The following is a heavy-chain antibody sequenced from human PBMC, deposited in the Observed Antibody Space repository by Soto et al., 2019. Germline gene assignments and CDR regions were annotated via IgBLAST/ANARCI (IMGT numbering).Heavy chain of an antibody. CDR2: ISGSGGST. Sequence: PGGSLRLSCAASGFTFSSYAMSWVRQAPGKGLEWVSTISGSGGSTYYADSVKGRFAISRDNSKNTLYLHMNSLRAEDTAVYYCAKVSLDSSGYYSYYFDYWGQGTLDTVSS. CDR1: GFTFSSYA. J-gene: IGHJ4*02. V-gene: IGHV3-23*01. CDR3: AKVSLDSSGYYSYYFDY. D-gene: IGHD3-22*01.